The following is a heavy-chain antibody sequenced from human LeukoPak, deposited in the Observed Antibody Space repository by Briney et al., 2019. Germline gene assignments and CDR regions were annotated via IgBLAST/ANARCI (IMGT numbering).Heavy chain of an antibody. CDR1: GGTFSSYA. CDR3: ARAYGYYYDSSGYYYFDY. CDR2: IIPIFGTA. Sequence: EASVTVSCKASGGTFSSYAISWVRQAPGQGLEWMGRIIPIFGTANYAQKFQGRVTITADKSTSTAYMELSSLRSEDTAVYYCARAYGYYYDSSGYYYFDYWGQGTLVTVSS. J-gene: IGHJ4*02. V-gene: IGHV1-69*06. D-gene: IGHD3-22*01.